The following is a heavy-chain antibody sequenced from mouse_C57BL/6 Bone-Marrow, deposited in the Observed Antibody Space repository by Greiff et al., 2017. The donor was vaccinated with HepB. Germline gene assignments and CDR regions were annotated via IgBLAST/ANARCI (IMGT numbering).Heavy chain of an antibody. CDR3: AFLITTVVATDFDY. D-gene: IGHD1-1*01. CDR2: INPSSGYT. CDR1: GYTFTSYW. J-gene: IGHJ2*01. Sequence: QVQLKQSGAELAKPGASVKLSCKASGYTFTSYWMHWVNQRPGQGLEWIGYINPSSGYTKYNQKFKDKATLTADKSSSTAYMQLSSLTYEDSAVYYCAFLITTVVATDFDYWGQGTTLTVSS. V-gene: IGHV1-7*01.